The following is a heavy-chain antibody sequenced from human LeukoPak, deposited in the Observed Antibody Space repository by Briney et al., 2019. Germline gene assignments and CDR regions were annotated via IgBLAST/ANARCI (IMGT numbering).Heavy chain of an antibody. D-gene: IGHD1-14*01. V-gene: IGHV4-59*01. CDR2: IYYSGST. CDR3: ARGPRRDLFDY. CDR1: GGSISSYY. Sequence: SETLSLTYTVSGGSISSYYWSWIRQPPGKGLEWIGYIYYSGSTNYNPSLKSRVTISVDTSKNQFSLKLSSVTAADTAVYYCARGPRRDLFDYWGQGTLVTVSS. J-gene: IGHJ4*02.